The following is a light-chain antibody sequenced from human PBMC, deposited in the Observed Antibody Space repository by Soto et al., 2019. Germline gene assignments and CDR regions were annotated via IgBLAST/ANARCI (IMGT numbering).Light chain of an antibody. CDR2: AAS. J-gene: IGKJ1*01. CDR3: QQSYSTPRT. Sequence: DIQMTQSPSSLSTSEGDRVTITCRASQNIGNYLNWYQQTPGTAPKLLIYAASSLQSGVPSRFSGSGSGTDFTLTISSLEPEDFATYYCQQSYSTPRTFGQGTKVEIK. V-gene: IGKV1-39*01. CDR1: QNIGNY.